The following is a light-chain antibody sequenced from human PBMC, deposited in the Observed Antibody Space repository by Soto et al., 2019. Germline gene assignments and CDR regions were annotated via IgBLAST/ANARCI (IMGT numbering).Light chain of an antibody. CDR1: QSVSSTY. CDR3: QQYGGSPT. V-gene: IGKV3-20*01. Sequence: APDWRFLAPKRSATLSCGASQSVSSTYLAWYQQKPGQAPRLLMYGASSRATGVPDRFSGSASGTDFSLTISRLEAEDFAVYYCQQYGGSPTFGQGTRLEIK. CDR2: GAS. J-gene: IGKJ5*01.